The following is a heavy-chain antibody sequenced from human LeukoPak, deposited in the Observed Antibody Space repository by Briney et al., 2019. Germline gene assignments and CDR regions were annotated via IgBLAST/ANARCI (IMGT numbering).Heavy chain of an antibody. D-gene: IGHD2-2*02. V-gene: IGHV3-23*01. J-gene: IGHJ4*02. CDR3: AKDLCSSTSCYTNRSFDY. Sequence: GGSLRLSCAASGFTFSSYAMSWVRQAPGKGLEWVSAISGSGGSTYYADSVKGRFTISRDKSKNTLYLQMNSLRAEDTAVYYCAKDLCSSTSCYTNRSFDYWGQGTLVTVSS. CDR1: GFTFSSYA. CDR2: ISGSGGST.